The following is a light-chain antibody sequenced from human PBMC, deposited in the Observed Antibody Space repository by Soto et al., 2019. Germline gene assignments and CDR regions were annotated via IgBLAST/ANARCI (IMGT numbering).Light chain of an antibody. CDR2: AAS. CDR1: QSISSY. CDR3: QQSYSTPIT. J-gene: IGKJ5*01. V-gene: IGKV1-39*01. Sequence: DIQITQSPSYLCKSXRDRVTITXXASQSISSYLNWYQQKPGKAPKLLIYAASSLQSGVPSRFSGSGSGTDFTLTISSLQPEDFATYYCQQSYSTPITFGQGTRLEI.